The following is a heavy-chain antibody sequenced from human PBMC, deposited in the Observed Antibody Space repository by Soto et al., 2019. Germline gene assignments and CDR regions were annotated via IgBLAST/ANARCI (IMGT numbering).Heavy chain of an antibody. CDR3: AREYSSSSDHFDY. Sequence: ASVKFSCNASGYTFTRYYMHWVRQSPGQGLEWMGWINPNSGGTNYAQKFQGRVTMTRDTSISTAYMELSRLRSDDTAVYYCAREYSSSSDHFDYWGHGTLVTVSS. CDR1: GYTFTRYY. D-gene: IGHD6-6*01. CDR2: INPNSGGT. V-gene: IGHV1-2*02. J-gene: IGHJ4*01.